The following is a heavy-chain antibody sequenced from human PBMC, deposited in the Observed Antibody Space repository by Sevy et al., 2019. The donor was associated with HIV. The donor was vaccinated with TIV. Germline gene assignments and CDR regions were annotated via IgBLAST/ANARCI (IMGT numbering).Heavy chain of an antibody. D-gene: IGHD2-21*01. CDR2: VSWNSRNI. J-gene: IGHJ6*02. V-gene: IGHV3-9*01. CDR3: AKDINRGCDGVNCYSYYYYFYGLDV. CDR1: GFPFNDHA. Sequence: GGSLRLSCAASGFPFNDHAMHWVRQVPGKGLEWVSGVSWNSRNIGYADSVKCRFTISRDNARHFLYLEMNSLRPEDTALYYCAKDINRGCDGVNCYSYYYYFYGLDVWGQGTTVTVSS.